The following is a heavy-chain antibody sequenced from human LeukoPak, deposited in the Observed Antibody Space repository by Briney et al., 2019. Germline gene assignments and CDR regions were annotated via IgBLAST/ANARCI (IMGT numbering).Heavy chain of an antibody. CDR2: MNPNSGNT. V-gene: IGHV1-8*01. D-gene: IGHD1-14*01. Sequence: ASVKVSCKASGYTFTSYDINWVRQATGQGLEWMGWMNPNSGNTGYAQKFQGRVTMTRDTSINTAYMEVSRLTSDDTAVYYCARSYRAADGMDVWGQGTTVTVSS. J-gene: IGHJ6*02. CDR3: ARSYRAADGMDV. CDR1: GYTFTSYD.